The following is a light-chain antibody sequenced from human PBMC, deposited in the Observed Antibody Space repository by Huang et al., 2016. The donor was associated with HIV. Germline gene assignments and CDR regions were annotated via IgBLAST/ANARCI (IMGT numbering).Light chain of an antibody. CDR1: QSLFFSSNKRSY. CDR2: WES. CDR3: QQYYHNPLT. Sequence: DIVMTQSPDSLTVSLGERTTINCRSSQSLFFSSNKRSYLAWYQKKPGQPPKLVISWESARESGVPDRFSGSGSETHFTLTINSLQAEDVAVYYCQQYYHNPLTFGGGTKVEI. V-gene: IGKV4-1*01. J-gene: IGKJ4*01.